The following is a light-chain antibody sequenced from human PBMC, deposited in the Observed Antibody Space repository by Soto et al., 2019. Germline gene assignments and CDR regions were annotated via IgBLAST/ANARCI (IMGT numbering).Light chain of an antibody. Sequence: EIVLIQSPDTLSLSPGERAIFSCRTSQSIGSTLAWYQHKPGQAPRLLIYDASKRATGIPARFSGSGSGTDFTLTISSLEPEDFAVYFCQQRSKWPVTFGPGTTVDIK. CDR2: DAS. J-gene: IGKJ3*01. CDR3: QQRSKWPVT. V-gene: IGKV3-11*01. CDR1: QSIGST.